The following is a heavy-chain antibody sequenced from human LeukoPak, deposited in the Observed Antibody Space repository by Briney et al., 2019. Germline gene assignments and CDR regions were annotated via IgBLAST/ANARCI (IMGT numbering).Heavy chain of an antibody. CDR2: IRYDGSEK. V-gene: IGHV3-30*02. Sequence: PVGSLRLSCVASGFSFRSYGMHWVRQAPGKGLEWVATIRYDGSEKHYAELVTGRFTVSRDNSKDTLYLEMNSLRAEDTAVYYCAREAWDLTGRAPVIWGQGTRVTVSS. J-gene: IGHJ4*02. CDR3: AREAWDLTGRAPVI. D-gene: IGHD1-14*01. CDR1: GFSFRSYG.